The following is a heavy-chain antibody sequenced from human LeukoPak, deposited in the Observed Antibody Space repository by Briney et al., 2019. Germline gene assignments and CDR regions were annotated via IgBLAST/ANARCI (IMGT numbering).Heavy chain of an antibody. D-gene: IGHD4/OR15-4a*01. CDR1: GFTFSSNW. V-gene: IGHV3-53*01. CDR3: ARRAGAYSHPYDY. Sequence: PGGSLRLPCAASGFTFSSNWMHWVRQAPGKGLEWVSFIYSDNTHYSDSVKGRFTISRDNSKNTLYLQMNSLRAEDTAVYYCARRAGAYSHPYDYWGQGTLVTVSS. J-gene: IGHJ4*02. CDR2: IYSDNT.